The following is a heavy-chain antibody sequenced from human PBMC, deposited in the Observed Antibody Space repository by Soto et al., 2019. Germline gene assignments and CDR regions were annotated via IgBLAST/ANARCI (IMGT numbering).Heavy chain of an antibody. CDR2: INHSGST. CDR1: GGSFSGYY. Sequence: QVQLQQWGAGLLKPSETLSLTCAVYGGSFSGYYWSWIRQPPGKGLEWIGEINHSGSTNYNPSLKSRVTISVDTAKNQFSRKLSSVTAADTAVYYCARGGLPTGSGYSGYGWRVLIYWGQGTLVTVSS. V-gene: IGHV4-34*01. D-gene: IGHD5-12*01. CDR3: ARGGLPTGSGYSGYGWRVLIY. J-gene: IGHJ4*02.